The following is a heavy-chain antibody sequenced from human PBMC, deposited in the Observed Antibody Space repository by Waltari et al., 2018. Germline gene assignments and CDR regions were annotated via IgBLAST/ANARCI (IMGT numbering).Heavy chain of an antibody. CDR2: IIPIFGTA. D-gene: IGHD5-12*01. V-gene: IGHV1-69*12. CDR3: ARRLTPAQRGYNWFDP. Sequence: QVQLVQSGAEVKKPGSSVKVSCKASRGTFSSYAIRWVRQAPGQGLEWMGGIIPIFGTANYAQKFQGRVTITADESTSTAYMELSSLRSEDTAVYYCARRLTPAQRGYNWFDPWGQGTLVTVSS. CDR1: RGTFSSYA. J-gene: IGHJ5*02.